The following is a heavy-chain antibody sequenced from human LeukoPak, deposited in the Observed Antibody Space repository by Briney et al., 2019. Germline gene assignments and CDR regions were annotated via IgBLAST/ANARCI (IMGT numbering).Heavy chain of an antibody. J-gene: IGHJ5*02. D-gene: IGHD6-19*01. CDR1: GDSISNYY. CDR3: AKGAGPPWFDP. V-gene: IGHV4-4*07. Sequence: SETLSLTCSVSGDSISNYYWSWIRQPAGKGLEWIGRIYTSGSTNYNPSLKSRVTISTDTSRNQFSMNLNSVTAADTAVYYCAKGAGPPWFDPWGQGTLVTVSS. CDR2: IYTSGST.